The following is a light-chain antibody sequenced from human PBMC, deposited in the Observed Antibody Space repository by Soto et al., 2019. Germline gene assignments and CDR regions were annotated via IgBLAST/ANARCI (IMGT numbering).Light chain of an antibody. CDR3: QQRSNWPT. J-gene: IGKJ4*01. Sequence: EIVLTQSPATLSLSPGERATLSCRASQSVSSYLAWYQQKPGQAPRLLIYDASNRANGIPARFSGSGSRTDFTLTISSLEPEDFAVYYCQQRSNWPTFGGGTQVEIK. CDR1: QSVSSY. V-gene: IGKV3-11*01. CDR2: DAS.